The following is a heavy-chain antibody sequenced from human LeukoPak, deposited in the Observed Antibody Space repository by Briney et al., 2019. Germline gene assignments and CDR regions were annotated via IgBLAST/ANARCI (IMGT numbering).Heavy chain of an antibody. CDR3: ARGGTYYDFWSGYLSTYAFDI. D-gene: IGHD3-3*01. J-gene: IGHJ3*02. CDR2: INHSGST. CDR1: GGSFSGYY. Sequence: PSETLSLTCAVYGGSFSGYYWSWIRQPPGKGLEWIGEINHSGSTNYNPSLKSRVTISVDTSKNQFSLKLSSVTAADTAVYYCARGGTYYDFWSGYLSTYAFDIWGQVTMVTVSS. V-gene: IGHV4-34*01.